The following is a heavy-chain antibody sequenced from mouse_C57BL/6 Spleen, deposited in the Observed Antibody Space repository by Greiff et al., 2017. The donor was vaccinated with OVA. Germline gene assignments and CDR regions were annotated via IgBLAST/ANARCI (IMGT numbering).Heavy chain of an antibody. D-gene: IGHD1-1*01. J-gene: IGHJ3*01. CDR2: INPNNGGT. CDR1: GYTFTDYN. V-gene: IGHV1-22*01. Sequence: VQLKESGPELVKPGASVKMSCKASGYTFTDYNMHWVKQSHGQRLEWIGYINPNNGGTSYNPKFKGQATLTVNKSSSTAYMELRSLTAEDSAVYYCARDGSSSWAYWGQGTLVTVSA. CDR3: ARDGSSSWAY.